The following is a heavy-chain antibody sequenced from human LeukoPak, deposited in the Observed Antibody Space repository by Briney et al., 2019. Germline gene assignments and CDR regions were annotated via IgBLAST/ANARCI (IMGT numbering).Heavy chain of an antibody. Sequence: PSETLSLTCTVSGGSISSYYWSWIRQPAGKGLEWIGRIYASGSTNYNPSLKSRVTISVDTSKNQFSLKLSSVTAADTAVYYCARDRGSGYYYKGWFDPWGQGTLVTVSS. CDR3: ARDRGSGYYYKGWFDP. CDR2: IYASGST. CDR1: GGSISSYY. J-gene: IGHJ5*02. D-gene: IGHD3-22*01. V-gene: IGHV4-4*07.